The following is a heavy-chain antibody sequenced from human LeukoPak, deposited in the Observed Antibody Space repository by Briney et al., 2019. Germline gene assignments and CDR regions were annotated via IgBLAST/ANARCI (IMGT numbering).Heavy chain of an antibody. CDR1: GFTFSSYW. D-gene: IGHD3-10*02. CDR3: AELGITMIGGV. Sequence: PGGSLRLSCAASGFTFSSYWMNWVRRAPGKGLEWVANIKQDGGQKSYVDSVKGRFTISRDNTKNSLFLQMNSLRAEDTAVYYCAELGITMIGGVWGKGTTVTISS. CDR2: IKQDGGQK. V-gene: IGHV3-7*01. J-gene: IGHJ6*04.